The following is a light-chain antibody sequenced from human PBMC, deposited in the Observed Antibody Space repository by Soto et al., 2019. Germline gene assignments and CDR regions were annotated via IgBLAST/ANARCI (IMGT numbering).Light chain of an antibody. CDR3: QQSGRP. CDR1: QSLRSS. J-gene: IGKJ1*01. V-gene: IGKV3-15*01. CDR2: DAS. Sequence: EIVMTQSPATLSVSPGERATLSCRASQSLRSSLAWYQQKPGQAPRLLIYDASTRANGIPARFSGSGSGTDFTLTISRLEPEDSAVYYCQQSGRPFGQGTKVDIK.